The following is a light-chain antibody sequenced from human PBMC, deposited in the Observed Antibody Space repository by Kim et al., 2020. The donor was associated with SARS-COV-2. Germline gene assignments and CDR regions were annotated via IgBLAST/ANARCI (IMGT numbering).Light chain of an antibody. CDR1: PSVTGDY. CDR2: ATS. J-gene: IGKJ2*03. V-gene: IGKV3-20*01. CDR3: QQYSHSTGS. Sequence: EIVLTQSPGTLSLSPGERASLSGRASPSVTGDYLAWYQQRPGQPPRLLIYATSPRATGIPDRFSGSGSGTDFTLTISRLEPEDSAVYYCQQYSHSTGSLGQGTKLDI.